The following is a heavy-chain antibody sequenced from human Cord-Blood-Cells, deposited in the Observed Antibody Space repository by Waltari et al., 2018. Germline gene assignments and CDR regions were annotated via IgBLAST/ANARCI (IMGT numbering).Heavy chain of an antibody. CDR3: ASGGFVDIVAPVDY. Sequence: QLQLQESCPGLVKPSETLSLTCTVSGGSRRSSRYYWGWIRQPPGKGLEWIGSIYYSGSTYYNPSLKSRVTISVDTSKNLFSLKLSSVTAEDTAVYYCASGGFVDIVAPVDYWGQGTLVTVSS. J-gene: IGHJ4*02. CDR2: IYYSGST. D-gene: IGHD5-12*01. V-gene: IGHV4-39*07. CDR1: GGSRRSSRYY.